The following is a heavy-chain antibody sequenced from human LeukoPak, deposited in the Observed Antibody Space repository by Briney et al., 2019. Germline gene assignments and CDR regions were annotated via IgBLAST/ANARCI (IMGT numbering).Heavy chain of an antibody. J-gene: IGHJ4*02. D-gene: IGHD5-12*01. CDR2: IEGDGNRI. CDR3: TRDWRNLGYDY. V-gene: IGHV3-74*01. Sequence: TGGSLRLSCAASGFTLSAYWMHWVRQAPGKGLMWVSRIEGDGNRITYADSVKGRFTISRDNAKNTLYLQMNSLRAEDTAVYYCTRDWRNLGYDYWGQGTLVTVSS. CDR1: GFTLSAYW.